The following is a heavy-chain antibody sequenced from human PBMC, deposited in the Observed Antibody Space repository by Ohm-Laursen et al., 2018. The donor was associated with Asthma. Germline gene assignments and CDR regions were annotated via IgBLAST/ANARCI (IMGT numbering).Heavy chain of an antibody. CDR3: ARDGDVYYFDY. J-gene: IGHJ4*02. Sequence: SLRLSCAASGFTFSSYAMSWVRQAPGKGLECVSAIIGSGADTYYADSVKGRFTISRDNSKNTLYLQMNSLRAEDTAVYYCARDGDVYYFDYWGQGPLVTVSS. D-gene: IGHD4-17*01. V-gene: IGHV3-23*01. CDR2: IIGSGADT. CDR1: GFTFSSYA.